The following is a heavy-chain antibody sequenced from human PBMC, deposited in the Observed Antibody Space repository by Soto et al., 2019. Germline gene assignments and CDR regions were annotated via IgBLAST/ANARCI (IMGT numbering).Heavy chain of an antibody. CDR1: GFTFNSHG. D-gene: IGHD2-2*01. J-gene: IGHJ6*02. V-gene: IGHV3-30*03. CDR2: ISYEGSNN. CDR3: ARGAEYQLLSRDYFYGMDV. Sequence: QVQLVEAGGGVVQPGRSLRLSCGASGFTFNSHGMHWVRQAPGKGLEWVAVISYEGSNNFYAESVKGRFTISRDNSKNTLYLQTNSLRREDTAVYYCARGAEYQLLSRDYFYGMDVWGQGTTVTVSS.